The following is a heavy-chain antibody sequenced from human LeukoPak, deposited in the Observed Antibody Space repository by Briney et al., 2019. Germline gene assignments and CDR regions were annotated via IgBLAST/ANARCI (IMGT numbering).Heavy chain of an antibody. V-gene: IGHV3-23*01. D-gene: IGHD3-10*01. CDR1: GFTFSFYG. Sequence: PGGSLRLSCVGSGFTFSFYGMNWVRQAPGKGLEWVSSISGRGLKTFYADSVKGRFTISRDNSKNTLYLQMNSLRAEDTAVYYCAKDLNYYGSGRLLDAFDIWGQGTMVTVSS. CDR3: AKDLNYYGSGRLLDAFDI. CDR2: ISGRGLKT. J-gene: IGHJ3*02.